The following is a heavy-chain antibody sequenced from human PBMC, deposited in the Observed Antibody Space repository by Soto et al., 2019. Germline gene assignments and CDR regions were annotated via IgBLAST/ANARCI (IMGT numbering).Heavy chain of an antibody. CDR1: GFTFDDYS. V-gene: IGHV3-48*02. CDR3: ARDHNWSFDY. CDR2: IGRTRKYI. D-gene: IGHD1-20*01. J-gene: IGHJ4*02. Sequence: EVQLVESGGGLVQPGGSLRLSCAASGFTFDDYSMNWVRQAPGKGLEWVPSIGRTRKYIDYADSVKGRFTISRDGAKNSVFLQMNSLRDEETAVYYCARDHNWSFDYWGQGIPVTVS.